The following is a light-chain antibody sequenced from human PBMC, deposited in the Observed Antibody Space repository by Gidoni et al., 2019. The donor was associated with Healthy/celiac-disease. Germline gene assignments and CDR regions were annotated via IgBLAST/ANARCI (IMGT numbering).Light chain of an antibody. CDR3: QQYNSYPWT. Sequence: DIQMTQSPSTLSASVGDRVTITCRASQRISSWLAWSQQKPGKAPKLLIQKASRLESGVPSRFSGSGSGTEFTLTLSSLQPDDFATYYCQQYNSYPWTFGQXTKVEIK. CDR2: KAS. CDR1: QRISSW. J-gene: IGKJ1*01. V-gene: IGKV1-5*03.